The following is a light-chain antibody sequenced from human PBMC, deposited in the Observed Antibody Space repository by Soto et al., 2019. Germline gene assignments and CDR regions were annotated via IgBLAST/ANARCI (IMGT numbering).Light chain of an antibody. CDR1: SSDVGGYNY. CDR2: EVS. Sequence: QSALTQPPSASGSPGQSVTISCTGTSSDVGGYNYVSWYQQHPGKAPILLIYEVSERPSGVPDRFSGSKSGNTASLTVSGLQAEDAADYYCSSYAGSNNLVFGGGTKLTVL. CDR3: SSYAGSNNLV. V-gene: IGLV2-8*01. J-gene: IGLJ2*01.